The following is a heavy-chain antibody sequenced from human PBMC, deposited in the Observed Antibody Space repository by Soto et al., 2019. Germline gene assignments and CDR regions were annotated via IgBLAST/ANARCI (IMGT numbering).Heavy chain of an antibody. J-gene: IGHJ5*01. CDR3: AXGRYCLTGRCFPNWFDS. V-gene: IGHV4-38-2*01. CDR2: IFHSGTT. CDR1: GEYISNGYY. Sequence: SETLSLTCAVSGEYISNGYYWAWIRQPPGKWLEWIGSIFHSGTTYYNPSFESRVAISVDTSKSQFSLNVTSVTAADTAVYFCAXGRYCLTGRCFPNWFDSWGQGALVTVSS. D-gene: IGHD7-27*01.